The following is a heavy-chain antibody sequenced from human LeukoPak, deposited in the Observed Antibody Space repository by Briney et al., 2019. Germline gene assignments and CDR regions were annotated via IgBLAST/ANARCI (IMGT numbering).Heavy chain of an antibody. J-gene: IGHJ4*02. CDR1: GYTFTGYY. CDR3: ARGRHWGAGMDY. CDR2: VNPNSGDT. D-gene: IGHD3-10*01. V-gene: IGHV1-2*02. Sequence: ASVKVSCKASGYTFTGYYLHWVRQAPGQGLEWMGCVNPNSGDTNYAQKFQGSVTMTRDTSISTVYMELSRLRSDDTAVYYCARGRHWGAGMDYWGQGTLVTVSS.